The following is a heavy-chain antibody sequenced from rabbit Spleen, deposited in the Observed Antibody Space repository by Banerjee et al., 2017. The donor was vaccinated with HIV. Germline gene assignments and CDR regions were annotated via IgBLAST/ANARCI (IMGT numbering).Heavy chain of an antibody. CDR3: ARNYVNAFDP. CDR1: GFDFSRYG. V-gene: IGHV1S47*01. Sequence: QEQLVESGGGLVQPGGSLKLSCKASGFDFSRYGVSWVRQAPGKGLEWIGYIDPVFGITYYASWVNGRFSISRENAQNTVFLQMTSLTVADTATYFCARNYVNAFDPWGPGTLVTVS. J-gene: IGHJ2*01. CDR2: IDPVFGIT. D-gene: IGHD1-1*01.